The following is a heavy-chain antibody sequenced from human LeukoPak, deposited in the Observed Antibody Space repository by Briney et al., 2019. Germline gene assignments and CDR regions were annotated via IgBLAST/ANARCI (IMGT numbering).Heavy chain of an antibody. CDR1: GLTFSTTW. J-gene: IGHJ4*02. D-gene: IGHD3-3*01. V-gene: IGHV3-23*01. CDR2: ISGSGGST. CDR3: AKSSLGDYDFWSGYYKDGYFDY. Sequence: GGSLRLSCATSGLTFSTTWMHWVRQAPGKGLMWVSAISGSGGSTYYADSVKGRFTISRDNSKNTLYLQMNSLRAEDTAVYYCAKSSLGDYDFWSGYYKDGYFDYWGQGTLVTVSS.